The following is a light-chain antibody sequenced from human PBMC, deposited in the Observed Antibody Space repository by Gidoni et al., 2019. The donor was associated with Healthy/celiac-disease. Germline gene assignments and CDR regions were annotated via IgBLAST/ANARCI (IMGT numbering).Light chain of an antibody. CDR1: QSVSSY. V-gene: IGKV3-11*01. J-gene: IGKJ4*01. Sequence: EIVLTQSPATLSLSPGERATLSCRASQSVSSYLAWYQQKPGQAPRLLIYDASNRATGIPARFSRSGSGTDFTLTISSLEPEDFAVYYCQQRSNWPPLTFGGXTKVEIK. CDR3: QQRSNWPPLT. CDR2: DAS.